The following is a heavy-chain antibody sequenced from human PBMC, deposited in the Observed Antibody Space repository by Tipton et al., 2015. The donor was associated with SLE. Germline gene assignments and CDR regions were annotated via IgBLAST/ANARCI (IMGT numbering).Heavy chain of an antibody. V-gene: IGHV4-59*12. J-gene: IGHJ4*02. CDR1: GGSISSYY. D-gene: IGHD5-18*01. Sequence: TLSLTCTVSGGSISSYYWSWIRQPPGKGLEWIGYIYYSGRTYYNPSLKSPVTISVDTSKNLFSLKLSSVTAADTAVYYCATRGYYQWDPFEYWGQGALVTVSS. CDR3: ATRGYYQWDPFEY. CDR2: IYYSGRT.